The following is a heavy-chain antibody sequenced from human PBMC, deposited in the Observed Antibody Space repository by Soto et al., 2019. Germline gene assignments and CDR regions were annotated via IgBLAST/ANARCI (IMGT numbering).Heavy chain of an antibody. V-gene: IGHV3-48*03. Sequence: GGSLRLSCAASGFTFSSYEMNWVRQAPGKGLEWVSYISSSGSTIYYADSVKGRFTISRDNAKNSLYLQMNSLRAEDTAVYYCARGQCSSTSCSPAWGQGTLVTVSS. CDR3: ARGQCSSTSCSPA. CDR1: GFTFSSYE. CDR2: ISSSGSTI. D-gene: IGHD2-2*01. J-gene: IGHJ4*02.